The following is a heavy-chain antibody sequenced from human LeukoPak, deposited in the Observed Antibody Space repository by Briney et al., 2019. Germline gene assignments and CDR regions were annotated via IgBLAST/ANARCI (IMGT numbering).Heavy chain of an antibody. Sequence: SQTLSLTCTVSGGSISSGDYYWSWIRQPPGKGLEWIGYIYYSGSTYYNPSLKSRVTISVDTSKNQFSLKLSSVTAADTAVYYCALQSIVGATSSDYWGQGTLVTVSS. V-gene: IGHV4-30-4*08. J-gene: IGHJ4*02. CDR1: GGSISSGDYY. CDR3: ALQSIVGATSSDY. CDR2: IYYSGST. D-gene: IGHD1-26*01.